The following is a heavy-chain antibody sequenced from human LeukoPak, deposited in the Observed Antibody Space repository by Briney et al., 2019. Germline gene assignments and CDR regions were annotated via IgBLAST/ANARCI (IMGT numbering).Heavy chain of an antibody. V-gene: IGHV1-69*04. Sequence: ASVKVSCKASGGTFSSYAISWVRQAPGQGLEWMGRIIPILGIANYAQKFQGRVTITADKSTSTAYMELSSLRSEDTAVYYCARSVLWFGELYYFDYRGQGTLVTVSS. CDR3: ARSVLWFGELYYFDY. D-gene: IGHD3-10*01. CDR1: GGTFSSYA. CDR2: IIPILGIA. J-gene: IGHJ4*02.